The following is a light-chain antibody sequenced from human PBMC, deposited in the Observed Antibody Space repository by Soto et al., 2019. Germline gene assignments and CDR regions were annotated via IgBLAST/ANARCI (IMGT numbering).Light chain of an antibody. CDR3: QQSYRTPPT. Sequence: DIQMTQSPSSLSASVGDRVTITCRASQSISSYLNWYQQKPGKAPKLLIYAASSLQSGVPSRFSGSGPGTDFPLTISILQPEDFETYYCQQSYRTPPTFGGGTKVEIK. V-gene: IGKV1-39*01. CDR2: AAS. CDR1: QSISSY. J-gene: IGKJ4*01.